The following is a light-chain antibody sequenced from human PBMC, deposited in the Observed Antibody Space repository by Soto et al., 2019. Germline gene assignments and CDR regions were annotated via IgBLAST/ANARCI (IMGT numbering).Light chain of an antibody. J-gene: IGKJ2*01. Sequence: EIELTQSPGTLSLSPGERATLSCRASQTVSTNYLAWYQQKPGQAHMLLIYGASSRATGIPDRFSGSGSGTDLTLTISRLAPEDFAGYYCQQYGSSPRTFGQGTKLEIK. CDR2: GAS. V-gene: IGKV3-20*01. CDR1: QTVSTNY. CDR3: QQYGSSPRT.